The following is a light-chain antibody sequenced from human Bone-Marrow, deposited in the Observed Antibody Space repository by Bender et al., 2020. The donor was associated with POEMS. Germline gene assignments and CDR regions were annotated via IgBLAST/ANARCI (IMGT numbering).Light chain of an antibody. CDR1: SSNIGAHA. Sequence: QSVLTQPPSASGTPGQRVTISCSGVSSNIGAHAVNWYQHLPGTAPKLLIYSSHRRPSEVPDRFSGSRSGTSASLAISGLQSEDEADYYCAVWDDSLNGWVFGGGTKLTV. CDR3: AVWDDSLNGWV. CDR2: SSH. J-gene: IGLJ3*02. V-gene: IGLV1-44*01.